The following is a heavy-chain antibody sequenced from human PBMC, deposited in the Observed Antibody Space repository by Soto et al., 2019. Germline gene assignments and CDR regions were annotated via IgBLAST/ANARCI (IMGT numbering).Heavy chain of an antibody. V-gene: IGHV1-46*01. CDR2: INPIFGTA. Sequence: QVQLVQSGAEVKKPGASGKVSCKASGYTFTRYYMHWVRQAPGQGLEWMGMINPIFGTANYAQKFQGRVRITADKSTSTAYMELSSLRSEDTAVYYCARDSAFQYYYDSSGYLFDYWGQGTLVTVSS. CDR3: ARDSAFQYYYDSSGYLFDY. CDR1: GYTFTRYY. D-gene: IGHD3-22*01. J-gene: IGHJ4*02.